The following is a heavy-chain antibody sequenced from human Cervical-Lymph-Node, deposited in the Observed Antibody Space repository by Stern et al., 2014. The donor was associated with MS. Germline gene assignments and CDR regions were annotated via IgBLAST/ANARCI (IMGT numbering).Heavy chain of an antibody. CDR1: GGTFSTFA. CDR2: ITPLFDAT. D-gene: IGHD2-21*01. Sequence: QVQLVQSGAEVKKPGSSVKVSCQTSGGTFSTFAIGWVRQAPGQGPEWMGGITPLFDATNYAQKFQGRLTITADESTRTAYMELSSLRPDDTAMYYCARGDSEAPIYYFDYWGQGTLVTVSS. CDR3: ARGDSEAPIYYFDY. V-gene: IGHV1-69*01. J-gene: IGHJ4*02.